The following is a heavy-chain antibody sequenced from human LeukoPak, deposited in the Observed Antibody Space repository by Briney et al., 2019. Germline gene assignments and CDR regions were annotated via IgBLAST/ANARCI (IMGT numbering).Heavy chain of an antibody. D-gene: IGHD6-19*01. CDR2: INHSGST. CDR1: GGSFSGYF. V-gene: IGHV4-34*01. J-gene: IGHJ4*02. Sequence: SETLSLTCAVYGGSFSGYFWSWIRQPPGKGLEWIGEINHSGSTNYNPSLKSRVTISVDTSKNQFSLKLSSVTAADTAVYYCARGGKKWLVSYWGQGTLVTVSS. CDR3: ARGGKKWLVSY.